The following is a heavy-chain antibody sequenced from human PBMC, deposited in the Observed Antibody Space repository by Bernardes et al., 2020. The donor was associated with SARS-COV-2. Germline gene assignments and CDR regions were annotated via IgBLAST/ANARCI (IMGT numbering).Heavy chain of an antibody. D-gene: IGHD3-3*01. CDR3: AIPRKPLLDFWSGYYTGPYYYYGMDV. CDR1: GYTFTSYD. J-gene: IGHJ6*02. CDR2: MNPNSGNT. Sequence: ASVKVSCKASGYTFTSYDINWVRQATGQGLEWMGWMNPNSGNTGYAQKFQGRVTMTRNTSISTAYMELSSLRSEDTAVYYCAIPRKPLLDFWSGYYTGPYYYYGMDVWGQGTTVTVSS. V-gene: IGHV1-8*01.